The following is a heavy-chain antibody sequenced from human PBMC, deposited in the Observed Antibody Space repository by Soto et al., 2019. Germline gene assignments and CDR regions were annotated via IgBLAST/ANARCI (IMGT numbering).Heavy chain of an antibody. Sequence: GGSLRLSCAASGFTFDDYTMHWVRQAPGKGLEWVSLISWDGGSTYYADSVKGRFTISRDNSKNSLYLQMNSLRTEDTALYYCAKVTDGWSYGSHNNYYYGMDVWGQGTTVTVSS. D-gene: IGHD5-18*01. V-gene: IGHV3-43*01. CDR2: ISWDGGST. CDR1: GFTFDDYT. J-gene: IGHJ6*02. CDR3: AKVTDGWSYGSHNNYYYGMDV.